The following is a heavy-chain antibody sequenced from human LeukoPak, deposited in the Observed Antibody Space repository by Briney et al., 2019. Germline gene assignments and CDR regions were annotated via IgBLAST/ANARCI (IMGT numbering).Heavy chain of an antibody. CDR3: ARASNPWLQLT. CDR2: IRQDGSVN. J-gene: IGHJ5*02. D-gene: IGHD5-24*01. V-gene: IGHV3-7*05. Sequence: GGSLRLSCAASGFTFSNYWMIWVRQAPGKGLEWVGNIRQDGSVNRYADSVRGRFTISRDNAQTSLYLQMNSLRAEDTAVYYCARASNPWLQLTWGQGTLVTVSS. CDR1: GFTFSNYW.